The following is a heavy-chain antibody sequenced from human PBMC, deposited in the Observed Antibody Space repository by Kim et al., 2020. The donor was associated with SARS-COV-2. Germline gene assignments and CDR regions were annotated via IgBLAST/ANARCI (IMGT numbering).Heavy chain of an antibody. V-gene: IGHV4-39*01. CDR2: IYYSGST. CDR1: GGSISSSSYY. J-gene: IGHJ4*02. Sequence: SETLSLTCTVSGGSISSSSYYWGWIRQPPGKGLEWIGSIYYSGSTYYNPSLKSRVTISVDTSKNQFSLKLSSVTAADTAVYYCARRLVVVPAATYYFDYWGQGTLLTVSS. D-gene: IGHD2-2*01. CDR3: ARRLVVVPAATYYFDY.